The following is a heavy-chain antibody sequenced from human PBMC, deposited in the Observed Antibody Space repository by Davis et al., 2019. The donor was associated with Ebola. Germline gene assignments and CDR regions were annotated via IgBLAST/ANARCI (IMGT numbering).Heavy chain of an antibody. CDR3: ARLGSSNWNDY. D-gene: IGHD1-1*01. V-gene: IGHV1-46*02. CDR2: INPSGGST. Sequence: ASVKVSCKASGYTFNSYYIHWVRQAPGQGLEWMGIINPSGGSTTYAQKFQGRVTMTRDTSITTAYMELRRLRSGDTAVYYCARLGSSNWNDYWGQGTLVTVSS. J-gene: IGHJ4*02. CDR1: GYTFNSYY.